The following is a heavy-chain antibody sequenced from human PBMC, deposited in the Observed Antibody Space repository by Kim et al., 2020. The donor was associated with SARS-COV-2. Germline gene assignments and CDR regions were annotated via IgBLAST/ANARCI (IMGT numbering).Heavy chain of an antibody. J-gene: IGHJ3*02. CDR1: GGSVRTGTYY. Sequence: SETLSLTCTVSGGSVRTGTYYWSWIRQPPGKGLEWIGYMFYNVNTKSNPSLKSRVSISVDSSKNEFSLKLSSVTAADTAIYYCARENTGLDGFDIWGQGTMVTVSS. CDR2: MFYNVNT. V-gene: IGHV4-61*01. CDR3: ARENTGLDGFDI. D-gene: IGHD5-18*01.